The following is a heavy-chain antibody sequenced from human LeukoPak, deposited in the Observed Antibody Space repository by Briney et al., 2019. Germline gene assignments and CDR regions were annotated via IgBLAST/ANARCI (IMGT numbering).Heavy chain of an antibody. CDR2: IYYSGST. D-gene: IGHD3-10*01. V-gene: IGHV4-59*01. J-gene: IGHJ4*02. CDR1: GGSISSYY. Sequence: MPSETLSLTCTVSGGSISSYYWSWIRQPPGKGLEWIGYIYYSGSTNYNPSLKSRVTISVDTSKNQFSLKLSSVTAADTAVYYCARFDYGSGSYLMNYFDYWGQGTLVTVSS. CDR3: ARFDYGSGSYLMNYFDY.